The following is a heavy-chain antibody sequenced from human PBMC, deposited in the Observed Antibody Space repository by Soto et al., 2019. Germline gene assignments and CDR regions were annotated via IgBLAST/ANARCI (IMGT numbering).Heavy chain of an antibody. CDR1: GGSISSGDYY. J-gene: IGHJ4*02. D-gene: IGHD6-19*01. Sequence: SETLSLTCTVSGGSISSGDYYWSWIRQPPGKGLEWIGYIYYSGSTYYNPSLKSRVTISVDTSKNQFSLKLSSVTAADTAVYYCARARYSSGWYLFDYWGQGTLVTVSS. CDR3: ARARYSSGWYLFDY. V-gene: IGHV4-30-4*01. CDR2: IYYSGST.